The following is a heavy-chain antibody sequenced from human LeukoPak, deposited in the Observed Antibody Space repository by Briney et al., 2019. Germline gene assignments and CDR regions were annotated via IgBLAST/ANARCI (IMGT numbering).Heavy chain of an antibody. CDR1: GGSLSSSSYY. CDR2: IYYSGST. V-gene: IGHV4-39*07. CDR3: ARDIPGMITFGGVIGFDP. D-gene: IGHD3-16*02. Sequence: SETLSLTCTVSGGSLSSSSYYWGWIRQPPGKGPEWIGSIYYSGSTYYNPSLKSRATISVETSKKQFSLKLSSVTAADTAVYYCARDIPGMITFGGVIGFDPWGQGTLVTVSS. J-gene: IGHJ5*02.